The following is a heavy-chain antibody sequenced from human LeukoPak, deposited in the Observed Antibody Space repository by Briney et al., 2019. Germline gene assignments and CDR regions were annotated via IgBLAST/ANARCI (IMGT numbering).Heavy chain of an antibody. CDR1: GFTVSINY. D-gene: IGHD2-15*01. Sequence: GGSLRLSCAASGFTVSINYMDWVRQAPGKGLEWVAVISYDGSNKYYADSVKGRFAISRDNSKNTLYLQMNSLRAEDTAVYYCARSSIILGYCSGGSCYSGFDYWGQGTLVTVSS. CDR2: ISYDGSNK. J-gene: IGHJ4*02. CDR3: ARSSIILGYCSGGSCYSGFDY. V-gene: IGHV3-30*09.